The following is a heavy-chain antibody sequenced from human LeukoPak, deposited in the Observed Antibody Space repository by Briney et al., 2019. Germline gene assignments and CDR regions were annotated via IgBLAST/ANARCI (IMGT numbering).Heavy chain of an antibody. CDR1: GGSISSYY. CDR3: ARVKGYYFDY. J-gene: IGHJ4*02. Sequence: SETLPLTCTVSGGSISSYYWSWIRQPPGKGLEWIGYIYYSGSINYNPSLKSRVTISVDTSKNQFSLKLSSVTAADTAVYYCARVKGYYFDYWGQGTLVTVSS. CDR2: IYYSGSI. V-gene: IGHV4-59*01.